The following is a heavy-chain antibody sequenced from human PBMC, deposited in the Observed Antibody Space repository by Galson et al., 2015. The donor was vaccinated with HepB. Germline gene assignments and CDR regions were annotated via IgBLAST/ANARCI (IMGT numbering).Heavy chain of an antibody. Sequence: SVKVSCKASGFTFTSYAMHWVRQAPGQRLEWMGWINAGNGNTKYSQKFQGRVTITRDTSASTAYMELSSLRSEDTAVYYCASPDIVVVPAASTNYYYYYGMDVWGQGTTVTVSS. CDR1: GFTFTSYA. V-gene: IGHV1-3*01. CDR3: ASPDIVVVPAASTNYYYYYGMDV. D-gene: IGHD2-2*01. J-gene: IGHJ6*02. CDR2: INAGNGNT.